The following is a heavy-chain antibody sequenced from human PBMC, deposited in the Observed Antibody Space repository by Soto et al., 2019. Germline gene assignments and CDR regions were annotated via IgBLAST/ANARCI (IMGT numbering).Heavy chain of an antibody. CDR2: INHSGST. J-gene: IGHJ6*02. V-gene: IGHV4-34*01. D-gene: IGHD5-12*01. CDR1: GGCFSGYY. Sequence: PSETLSVTCAVYGGCFSGYYWSWIREPPGKGLEWIGQINHSGSTTYNPSLKRRVTISVDTSQNQFSLKLSSVTAADPAVYYCARVRVVAKLVYGMDVWGQGTTVTVSS. CDR3: ARVRVVAKLVYGMDV.